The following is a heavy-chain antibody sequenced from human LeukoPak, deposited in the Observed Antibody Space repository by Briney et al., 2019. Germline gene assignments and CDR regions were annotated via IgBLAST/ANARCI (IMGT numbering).Heavy chain of an antibody. CDR2: ISGSGGST. Sequence: GGSLRLSCAASGFTFSSYAMSWVRQAPGKGLEWVSAISGSGGSTYYADSVKGRFTISRDNSKNTLYLQMNSLRAEDTAVYYCAKADSYGTYGGDYFDYWGQGTLVTVAS. CDR3: AKADSYGTYGGDYFDY. D-gene: IGHD5-18*01. V-gene: IGHV3-23*01. J-gene: IGHJ4*02. CDR1: GFTFSSYA.